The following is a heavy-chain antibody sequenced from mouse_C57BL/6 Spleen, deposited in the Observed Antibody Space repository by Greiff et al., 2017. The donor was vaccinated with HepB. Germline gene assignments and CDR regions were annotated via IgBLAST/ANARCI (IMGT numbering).Heavy chain of an antibody. J-gene: IGHJ1*03. D-gene: IGHD1-1*01. V-gene: IGHV5-4*01. Sequence: EVQLVESGGGLVKPGGFLKLSCAASGFTFSSYAMSWVRQTPEKRLEWVATISDGGSYTYYPDNVKGRFTISRDNAKNNLDLQMSHLKSEDTAMYYCARDTTTVQDWYFDVWGTGTTVTVSS. CDR3: ARDTTTVQDWYFDV. CDR1: GFTFSSYA. CDR2: ISDGGSYT.